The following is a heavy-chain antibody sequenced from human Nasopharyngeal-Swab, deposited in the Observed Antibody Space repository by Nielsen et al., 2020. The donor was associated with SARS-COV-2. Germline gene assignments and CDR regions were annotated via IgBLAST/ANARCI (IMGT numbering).Heavy chain of an antibody. J-gene: IGHJ6*02. CDR3: ARISYSSGYYYYYYGMDV. D-gene: IGHD3-22*01. Sequence: ASVKVSCKASGYTFTSYGISWARQAPGQGLEWMGWISAYNGNTNYAQKLQGRVTMTTDTSTSTAYMELRSLRSDDTAVYYCARISYSSGYYYYYYGMDVWGQGTTVTVSS. V-gene: IGHV1-18*01. CDR1: GYTFTSYG. CDR2: ISAYNGNT.